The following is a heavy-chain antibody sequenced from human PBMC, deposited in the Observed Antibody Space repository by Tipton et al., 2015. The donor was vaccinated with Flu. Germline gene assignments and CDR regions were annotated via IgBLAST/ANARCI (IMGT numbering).Heavy chain of an antibody. Sequence: GLVKPSGTLSLTCAVSGDSISSNAWWSWVRQPPGKGLEWIGEIHHSGRTNYNPSLRSRVTISVDRSKNQFSLKLNSVTATDTAVYYCAREYCIGDTCFQAFDIWGQGTMVTVSS. J-gene: IGHJ3*02. CDR2: IHHSGRT. CDR1: GDSISSNAW. CDR3: AREYCIGDTCFQAFDI. V-gene: IGHV4-4*02. D-gene: IGHD2-15*01.